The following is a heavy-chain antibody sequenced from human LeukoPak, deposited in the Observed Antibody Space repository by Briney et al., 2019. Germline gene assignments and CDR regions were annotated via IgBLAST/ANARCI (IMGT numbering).Heavy chain of an antibody. CDR1: GGSISQYY. CDR3: AIVKDFAYSFFDL. V-gene: IGHV4-59*01. J-gene: IGHJ2*01. CDR2: VYRSGNT. Sequence: PSETLSLTCTLSGGSISQYYWSWIRQPPGKGPEWIGYVYRSGNTNYNPSLKSRVTISVDTSKNHFSLNLTSVTAADTAVYYCAIVKDFAYSFFDLWRHGTLVTVSS.